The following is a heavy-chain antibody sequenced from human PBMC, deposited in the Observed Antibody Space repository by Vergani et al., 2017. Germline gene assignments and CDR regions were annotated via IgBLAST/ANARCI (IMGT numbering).Heavy chain of an antibody. Sequence: QVQLVQSGAEVKKPGASVKVSCKASGYTFTNYYMHWVRQAPGQGLEWMGKINPSGGSTSYAQKFQGRVTMTRNTSTSTVYMELSSLRSEDTAMYYCARGRSGYYMDVWCKGTTVTVSS. CDR2: INPSGGST. V-gene: IGHV1-46*03. CDR3: ARGRSGYYMDV. D-gene: IGHD3-10*01. CDR1: GYTFTNYY. J-gene: IGHJ6*03.